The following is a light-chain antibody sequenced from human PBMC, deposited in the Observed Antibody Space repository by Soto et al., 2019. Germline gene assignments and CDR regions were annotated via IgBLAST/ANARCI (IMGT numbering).Light chain of an antibody. CDR3: SSYAGSLTWV. CDR2: DVT. V-gene: IGLV2-11*01. Sequence: QSAPSQLRSVSGSPGHSVTISCPGTSSDLGAYNFVSWYQHHPGRAPKLMIYDVTLRPSGVPYRFSGSKSGNTASLTISGPQAEDEADYYCSSYAGSLTWVFGGGTQLTVL. CDR1: SSDLGAYNF. J-gene: IGLJ3*02.